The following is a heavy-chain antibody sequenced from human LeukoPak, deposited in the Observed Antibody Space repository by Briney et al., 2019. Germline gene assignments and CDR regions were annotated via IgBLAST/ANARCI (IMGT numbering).Heavy chain of an antibody. Sequence: ASVKVSCKASGGTFSSYDINWVRQATGQGLEWMGWINPNSGGTNYAQKFQGRVTMTRDTSISTAYMELSRLRSDDTAVYYCARAPVVVTATTFDYWGQGTLVTVSS. CDR1: GGTFSSYD. D-gene: IGHD2-21*02. V-gene: IGHV1-2*02. CDR2: INPNSGGT. J-gene: IGHJ4*02. CDR3: ARAPVVVTATTFDY.